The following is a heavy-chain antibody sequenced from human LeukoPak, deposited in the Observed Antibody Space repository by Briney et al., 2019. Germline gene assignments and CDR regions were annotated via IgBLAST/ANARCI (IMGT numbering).Heavy chain of an antibody. D-gene: IGHD3-22*01. CDR2: MYYSGST. CDR1: GGSISSSSYY. Sequence: PSETLSLTCSVSGGSISSSSYYWGWIRQPPGKGLEYIGSMYYSGSTYYNPSLKSRVTISVDTSKSQFSLKLSSVTAADTAVYYCARHGTNYYDSRGWFGAFDTWGQGTMVTVSS. J-gene: IGHJ3*02. V-gene: IGHV4-39*01. CDR3: ARHGTNYYDSRGWFGAFDT.